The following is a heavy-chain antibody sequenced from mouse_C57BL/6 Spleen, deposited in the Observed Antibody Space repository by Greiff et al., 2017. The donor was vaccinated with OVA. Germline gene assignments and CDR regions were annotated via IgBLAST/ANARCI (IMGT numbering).Heavy chain of an antibody. CDR1: GYTFTSYW. CDR2: IDPSDSYT. V-gene: IGHV1-69*01. D-gene: IGHD2-1*01. J-gene: IGHJ3*01. CDR3: ASWGYYGKEAWFAY. Sequence: QVQLQQPGAELVMPGASVKLSCKASGYTFTSYWMHWVKQRPGQGLEWIGEIDPSDSYTNYNQKFKGKSTLTVDKSSSTAYMQLSSLTSEDSAVYYCASWGYYGKEAWFAYWGQGTLVTVSA.